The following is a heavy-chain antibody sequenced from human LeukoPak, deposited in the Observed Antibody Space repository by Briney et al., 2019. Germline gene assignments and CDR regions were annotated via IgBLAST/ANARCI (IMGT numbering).Heavy chain of an antibody. CDR2: IYTSGST. D-gene: IGHD1-14*01. CDR1: GGSISSGSYY. V-gene: IGHV4-61*02. Sequence: SQTLSLTCTASGGSISSGSYYWSWIRQPAGKGLEWIGRIYTSGSTNYNPSLKSRVTISVDTSKNQFSLKLSSVTAADTAVYYCARDLRIPPYFVYWGQGTLVTVSS. CDR3: ARDLRIPPYFVY. J-gene: IGHJ4*02.